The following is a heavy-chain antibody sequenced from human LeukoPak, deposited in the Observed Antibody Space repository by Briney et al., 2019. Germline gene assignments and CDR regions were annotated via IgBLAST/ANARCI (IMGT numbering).Heavy chain of an antibody. V-gene: IGHV3-23*01. J-gene: IGHJ4*02. CDR3: ARAIFGVVITPFDY. CDR2: ISGSGGST. CDR1: GGSISSYY. D-gene: IGHD3-3*01. Sequence: ETLSLTCTVSGGSISSYYWSWVRQAPGKGLEWVSAISGSGGSTYYADSVKGRFTISRDNSKNTLYLQMNSLRAEDTAVYYCARAIFGVVITPFDYWGQGTLVTVSS.